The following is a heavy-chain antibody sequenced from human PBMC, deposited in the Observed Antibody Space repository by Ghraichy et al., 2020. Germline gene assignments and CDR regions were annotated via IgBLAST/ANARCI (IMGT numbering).Heavy chain of an antibody. D-gene: IGHD2-2*01. Sequence: ASVKVSCKASGYTFTSYAMHWVRQAPGQRLEWMGWINAGNGNTKYSQKFQGRVTITRDTSASTAYMELSSLRSEDTAVYYCASLVVPAAIDYYYGMDVWGQGTTVTVSS. CDR2: INAGNGNT. J-gene: IGHJ6*02. CDR1: GYTFTSYA. V-gene: IGHV1-3*01. CDR3: ASLVVPAAIDYYYGMDV.